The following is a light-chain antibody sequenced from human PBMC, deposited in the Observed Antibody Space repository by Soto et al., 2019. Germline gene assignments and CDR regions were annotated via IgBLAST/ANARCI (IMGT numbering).Light chain of an antibody. CDR2: DAS. V-gene: IGKV3-11*01. J-gene: IGKJ1*01. CDR3: QQRSNWPPT. CDR1: QSVNNY. Sequence: ILLKQYPATLPLSPGERATLSCRASQSVNNYLAWYQQKPGRAPRLLIYDASIRPTGIPARFSGSGSGTDFTLTISYLEPEDFAVYYCQQRSNWPPTFGQGTKVDIK.